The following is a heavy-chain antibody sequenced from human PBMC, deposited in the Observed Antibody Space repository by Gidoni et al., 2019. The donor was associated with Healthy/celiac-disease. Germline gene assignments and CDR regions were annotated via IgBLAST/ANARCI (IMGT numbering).Heavy chain of an antibody. CDR3: ARGWGSWGDDAFDI. CDR2: MNANSGNT. CDR1: GYTCTSYD. D-gene: IGHD6-13*01. Sequence: QGQLVQSGAEGKKPGASVKVSCKASGYTCTSYDINWVRPATGQGLEWMGWMNANSGNTGYAQKFQGRVTMTRNTSIRTAYMELSSLRSEDTAVYYCARGWGSWGDDAFDIWGQGTMVTVSS. V-gene: IGHV1-8*01. J-gene: IGHJ3*02.